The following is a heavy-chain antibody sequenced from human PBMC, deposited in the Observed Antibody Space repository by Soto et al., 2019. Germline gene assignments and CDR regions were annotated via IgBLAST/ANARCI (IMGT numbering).Heavy chain of an antibody. J-gene: IGHJ4*02. V-gene: IGHV1-3*01. CDR1: GYFFTSYA. CDR3: ARGSSAVDGRNKLDY. CDR2: INAANGHT. Sequence: QVQLVQSGPEVKKTGASVKVSCRASGYFFTSYAIHWVRQAPGPRLEWLGWINAANGHTKYSQNFQGRVIITRDTSANTVYMEVSSLKRGDTAVYYCARGSSAVDGRNKLDYWGQGTRVTVFS. D-gene: IGHD6-19*01.